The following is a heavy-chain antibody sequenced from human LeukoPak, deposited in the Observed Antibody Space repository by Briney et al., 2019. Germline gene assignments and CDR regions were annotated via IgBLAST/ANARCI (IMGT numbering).Heavy chain of an antibody. D-gene: IGHD3-16*01. CDR3: AREGVGGFDI. Sequence: PGGSLRLSCAASGFTFSSYGMHWVRQAPGKGLEWVAVISVDGSNEYYADSVKGRFTISRDNAKNSLYVQMNSLRVEDTAVYYCAREGVGGFDIWGQGTMVTVSS. J-gene: IGHJ3*02. CDR1: GFTFSSYG. V-gene: IGHV3-30*03. CDR2: ISVDGSNE.